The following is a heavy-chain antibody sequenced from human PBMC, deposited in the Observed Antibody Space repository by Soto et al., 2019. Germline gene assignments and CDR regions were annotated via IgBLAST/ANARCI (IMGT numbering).Heavy chain of an antibody. CDR1: GFTFSSYS. D-gene: IGHD3-10*01. CDR2: ISSSSSYI. J-gene: IGHJ4*02. V-gene: IGHV3-21*01. Sequence: EVQLVESGGGLVKPGGSLRLSCAASGFTFSSYSMKWVRQAPGKGLEWVSSISSSSSYIYYADSVKGRFTISRDNAKNPLYLQMNILRDEDTAVYYCAREVWFSPYYFDYWGQGTLVTVSS. CDR3: AREVWFSPYYFDY.